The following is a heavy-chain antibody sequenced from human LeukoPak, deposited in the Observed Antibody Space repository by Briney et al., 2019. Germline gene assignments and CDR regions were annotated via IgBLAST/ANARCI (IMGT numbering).Heavy chain of an antibody. CDR1: GGSISSSSYY. CDR3: ARVSSRIFGVVIMPTHRYYFDY. Sequence: SETLSLTCTVPGGSISSSSYYWGWIRQPPGKGLEWIGSIYYSGSTYYNPSLKSRVTISVDTSKNQFSLKLSSVTAADTAVYYCARVSSRIFGVVIMPTHRYYFDYWGRGTLVTVSS. J-gene: IGHJ4*02. CDR2: IYYSGST. D-gene: IGHD3-3*01. V-gene: IGHV4-39*07.